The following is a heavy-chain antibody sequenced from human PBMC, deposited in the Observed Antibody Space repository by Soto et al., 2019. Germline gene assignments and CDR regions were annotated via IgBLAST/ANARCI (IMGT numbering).Heavy chain of an antibody. CDR2: IKDRGSI. Sequence: QVQLQQWGAGPLRPLETLSLTCGDSGGCFSGYYWAWIRQSPGKGLEGIGEIKDRGSIKYNPSLTSRVSIAVDTSTNHYSLNLRSVPAADPSVYYCARESHDILAGPPWVWYFDLWGRGTLVTVSS. D-gene: IGHD3-9*01. CDR3: ARESHDILAGPPWVWYFDL. J-gene: IGHJ2*01. CDR1: GGCFSGYY. V-gene: IGHV4-34*01.